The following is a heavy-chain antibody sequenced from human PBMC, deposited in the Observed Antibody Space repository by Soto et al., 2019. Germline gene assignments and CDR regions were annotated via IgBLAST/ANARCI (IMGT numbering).Heavy chain of an antibody. CDR1: GLTVSSNY. D-gene: IGHD3-10*01. J-gene: IGHJ3*02. CDR2: IYSGGST. CDR3: ARLWFGELAVSDAFDI. V-gene: IGHV3-53*04. Sequence: EVQLVESGGGLVQPGGSLRLSCAASGLTVSSNYMSWVRQAPGKGLEWVSVIYSGGSTYYADSVKGRLTISRHNSKNTLYLQMNSLRAEDTAVYYCARLWFGELAVSDAFDIWGQGTMVTVSS.